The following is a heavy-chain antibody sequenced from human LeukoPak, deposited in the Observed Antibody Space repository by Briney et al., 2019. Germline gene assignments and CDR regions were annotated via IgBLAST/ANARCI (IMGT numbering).Heavy chain of an antibody. CDR3: ARDGYVSYDAFNI. J-gene: IGHJ3*02. V-gene: IGHV1-69*05. CDR1: GGTLSSDA. CDR2: VVPIFGRT. D-gene: IGHD3-22*01. Sequence: ASVKVSCTASGGTLSSDAISWVRQAPGQGLEWMGGVVPIFGRTDYSQKFQGRVTITTDESTSTVYMELRSLTSEDTAVYYCARDGYVSYDAFNIWGQGTMVIVSS.